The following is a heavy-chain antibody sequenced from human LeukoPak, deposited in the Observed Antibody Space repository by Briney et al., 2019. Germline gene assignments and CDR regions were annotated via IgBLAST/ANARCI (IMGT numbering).Heavy chain of an antibody. D-gene: IGHD6-19*01. J-gene: IGHJ4*02. CDR1: GYTFTGYY. CDR2: INPNSGGT. V-gene: IGHV1-2*02. CDR3: ARDRGYSSGWYGIDY. Sequence: ASVKVSCKASGYTFTGYYMHWVRQAPGQGLEWMGWINPNSGGTNYAQKFQGRVTMTRDTSISTAYMELSRLRSDDTAVYYCARDRGYSSGWYGIDYWGQGTLVTVSS.